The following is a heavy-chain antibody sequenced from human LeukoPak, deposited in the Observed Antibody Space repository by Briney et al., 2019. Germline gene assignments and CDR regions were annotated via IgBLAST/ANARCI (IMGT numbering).Heavy chain of an antibody. Sequence: GGSLRLSCAASGFTFSSYSMNWVRQAPGKGLEWVSSISSSSSYIYYADSVKGRFTISRDNAKNSLYLQMNSLRAEDTAVYYCARVPLNTRNYDILTGYYFDYRGQGTLVTVSS. CDR1: GFTFSSYS. J-gene: IGHJ4*02. V-gene: IGHV3-21*01. D-gene: IGHD3-9*01. CDR3: ARVPLNTRNYDILTGYYFDY. CDR2: ISSSSSYI.